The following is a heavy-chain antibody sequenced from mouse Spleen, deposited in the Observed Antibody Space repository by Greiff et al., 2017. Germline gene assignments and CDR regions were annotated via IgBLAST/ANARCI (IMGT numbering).Heavy chain of an antibody. J-gene: IGHJ4*01. Sequence: EVKLQESGPGLVKPSQSLSLTCSVTGYSITSGYYWNWIRQFPGNKLEWMGYISYDGSNNYNPSLKNRISITRDTSKNQFFLKLNSVTTEDTATYYCARDDGNYLMDYWGQGTSVTVSS. CDR3: ARDDGNYLMDY. CDR1: GYSITSGYY. CDR2: ISYDGSN. V-gene: IGHV3-6*01. D-gene: IGHD2-1*01.